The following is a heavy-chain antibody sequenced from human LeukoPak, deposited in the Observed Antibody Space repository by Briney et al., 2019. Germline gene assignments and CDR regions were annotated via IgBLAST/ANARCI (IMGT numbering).Heavy chain of an antibody. Sequence: PSETLSLTCTVSGGSVSSGSYYWSWIRQPPGKGLEWIGYTYYSGSTNYNPSLKSRVTLSVDTSKNQFSLKLSSVTAADTAVYYCAREVATIRGNWFDPWGQGTLVTVSS. D-gene: IGHD5-24*01. CDR1: GGSVSSGSYY. CDR2: TYYSGST. CDR3: AREVATIRGNWFDP. J-gene: IGHJ5*02. V-gene: IGHV4-61*01.